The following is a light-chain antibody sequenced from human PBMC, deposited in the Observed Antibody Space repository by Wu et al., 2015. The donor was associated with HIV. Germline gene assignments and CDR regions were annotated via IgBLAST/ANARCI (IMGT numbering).Light chain of an antibody. V-gene: IGKV1D-13*01. Sequence: AIQLTQSPSSLSASIGDRVTMTCRASHDITSALAWYQHKPGKPPNLLVYDASKTGVPSRFSGSRSGTDFTLTITNLQPEDFATYYCQQFHDYPFTFGQGTRLEIK. J-gene: IGKJ5*01. CDR2: DAS. CDR3: QQFHDYPFT. CDR1: HDITSA.